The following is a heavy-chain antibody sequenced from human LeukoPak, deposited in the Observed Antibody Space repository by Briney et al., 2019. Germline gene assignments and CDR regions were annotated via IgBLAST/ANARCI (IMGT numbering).Heavy chain of an antibody. CDR3: ARDRHCSSTSCLDY. CDR1: GGSISSGGYY. D-gene: IGHD2-2*01. J-gene: IGHJ4*02. CDR2: IYHSGST. Sequence: SETLSLTCTVSGGSISSGGYYWSWIRQPPGKGLEWIGYIYHSGSTYYNPSLKSRVTISVDRSKNQFSLKLSSVTAADTAVYYCARDRHCSSTSCLDYWGQGTLVTVSS. V-gene: IGHV4-30-2*01.